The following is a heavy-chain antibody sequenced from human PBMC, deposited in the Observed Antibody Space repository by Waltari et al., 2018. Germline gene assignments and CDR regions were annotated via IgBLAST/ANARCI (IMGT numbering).Heavy chain of an antibody. CDR1: GGTFSSYA. CDR3: ARGYSGYNLNGWFDP. V-gene: IGHV1-69*12. CDR2: IFPSFGTA. J-gene: IGHJ5*02. D-gene: IGHD5-12*01. Sequence: QVQLVQSGAEVKKPGSSVKVSCKASGGTFSSYAISWVRQAPGQGLEWMGGIFPSFGTANYEQKCKGRVTITADESTSTAYMELSSLRSEDTAVYYCARGYSGYNLNGWFDPWGQGTLVTVSS.